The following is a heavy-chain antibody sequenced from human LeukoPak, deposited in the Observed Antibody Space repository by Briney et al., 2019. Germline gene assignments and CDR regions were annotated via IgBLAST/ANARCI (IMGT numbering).Heavy chain of an antibody. CDR2: ISGSGGST. J-gene: IGHJ4*02. D-gene: IGHD5-18*01. CDR1: GFTFSSYA. Sequence: GGSLRLSCAAPGFTFSSYAMSWVRQAPGKGLEWVSAISGSGGSTYYADSVKGRFTISRDNSKNTLYLQMNSLRAEDTAVYYCATHPGIQLWSTLNYWGQGTLVTVS. V-gene: IGHV3-23*01. CDR3: ATHPGIQLWSTLNY.